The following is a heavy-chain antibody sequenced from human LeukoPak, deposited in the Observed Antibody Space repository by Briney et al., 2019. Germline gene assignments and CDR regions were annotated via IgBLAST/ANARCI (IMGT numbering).Heavy chain of an antibody. D-gene: IGHD1-26*01. J-gene: IGHJ6*02. V-gene: IGHV3-23*01. CDR1: GFTFSSYA. Sequence: GGSLRLSCAASGFTFSSYAMRWVRQAPGKGLEWVSAVSGNGERTYYADSEKGRLTISRDNSKNTLYLQMNSLRADDTAVYYCAKGMGATIVYYYYAMDVWGQGTTVTVSS. CDR3: AKGMGATIVYYYYAMDV. CDR2: VSGNGERT.